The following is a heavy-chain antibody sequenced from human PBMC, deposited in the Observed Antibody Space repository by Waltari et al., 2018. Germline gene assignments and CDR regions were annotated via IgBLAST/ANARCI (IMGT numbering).Heavy chain of an antibody. D-gene: IGHD6-13*01. CDR3: ARGRIAAAGSDGYYFDY. V-gene: IGHV4-34*01. CDR1: GGSFSGYY. J-gene: IGHJ4*02. Sequence: QVQLQQWGAGLLKPSETLSLTCAVYGGSFSGYYWSWIRQPPGKGLEWIGEINHSGSTNYNPARKRRVTISVDTSKNQFSLKLSSVTAADTAVYYCARGRIAAAGSDGYYFDYWGQGTLVTVSS. CDR2: INHSGST.